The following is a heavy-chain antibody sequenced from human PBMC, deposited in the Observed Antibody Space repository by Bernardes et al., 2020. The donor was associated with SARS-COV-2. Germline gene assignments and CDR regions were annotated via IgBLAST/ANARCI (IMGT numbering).Heavy chain of an antibody. CDR1: GFIFSTYD. Sequence: GGSLRLSCEASGFIFSTYDMYWVRQAPGKGLEWLSYISITGTTIYYADSVKGRFTISRDNAKNSLYLQMNSLRADDTAVYYCATPYYGSGRGPPRYYYRGMDGWGQGPTVTVAS. CDR2: ISITGTTI. V-gene: IGHV3-48*03. J-gene: IGHJ6*01. D-gene: IGHD3-10*01. CDR3: ATPYYGSGRGPPRYYYRGMDG.